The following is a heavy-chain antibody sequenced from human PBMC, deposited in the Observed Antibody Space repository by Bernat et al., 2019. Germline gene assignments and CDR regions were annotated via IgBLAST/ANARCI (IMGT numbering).Heavy chain of an antibody. CDR2: IYWDDDK. Sequence: QITLKESGPTLVEPTQTLTLTCTFSGFSLSATGVGVGWIRQPPGKALEWLALIYWDDDKRYSPSLKSRLTITKDTSKEQVVLTMTKTDPVDTATYDSTHRRAGQLPDYWGQGTLVTVSS. D-gene: IGHD6-6*01. CDR3: THRRAGQLPDY. J-gene: IGHJ4*02. CDR1: GFSLSATGVG. V-gene: IGHV2-5*02.